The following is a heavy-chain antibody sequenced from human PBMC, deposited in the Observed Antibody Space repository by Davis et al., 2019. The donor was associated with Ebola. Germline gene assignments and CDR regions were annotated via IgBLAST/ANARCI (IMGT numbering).Heavy chain of an antibody. CDR2: ISGSGGST. D-gene: IGHD4-17*01. Sequence: GESLKISCAASGFTFSSYAMSWVRQAPGKGLEWVSAISGSGGSTYYTDSVKGRFTISRDNSKNTLYLQMNSVRGDDTADYYCARHVYGDFWFFDLWGRGTRVTVSS. V-gene: IGHV3-23*01. CDR3: ARHVYGDFWFFDL. CDR1: GFTFSSYA. J-gene: IGHJ2*01.